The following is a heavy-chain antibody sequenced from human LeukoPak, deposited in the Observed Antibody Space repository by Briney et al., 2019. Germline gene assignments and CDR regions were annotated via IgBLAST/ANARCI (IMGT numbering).Heavy chain of an antibody. CDR3: ARSFLYYYYYMDV. D-gene: IGHD2/OR15-2a*01. Sequence: SETLSLICAVYGGSFSGYYWSWIRQPPGKGLEWIGEINHSGSTNYNPSLKSRVTISVDTSKNQFSLKLSSVTAADTAVYYCARSFLYYYYYMDVWGKGTTVTVSS. V-gene: IGHV4-34*01. CDR1: GGSFSGYY. CDR2: INHSGST. J-gene: IGHJ6*03.